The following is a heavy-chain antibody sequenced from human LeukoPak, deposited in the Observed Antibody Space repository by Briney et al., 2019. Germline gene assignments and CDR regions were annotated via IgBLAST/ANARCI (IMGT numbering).Heavy chain of an antibody. CDR2: IYYSGST. D-gene: IGHD3-22*01. J-gene: IGHJ3*02. V-gene: IGHV4-59*12. CDR3: ARTEDSSGSDDAFDI. Sequence: SETLSLTCTVSGGSISSYYWSWIRQPPGKGLEWIGYIYYSGSTNYNPSLKSRVTISVDTSKNQFSLKLSSVTAADTAVYYCARTEDSSGSDDAFDIWGQGTMVTVSS. CDR1: GGSISSYY.